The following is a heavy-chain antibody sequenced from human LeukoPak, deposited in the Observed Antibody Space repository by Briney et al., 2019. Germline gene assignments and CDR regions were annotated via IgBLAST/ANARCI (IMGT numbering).Heavy chain of an antibody. J-gene: IGHJ4*02. D-gene: IGHD6-13*01. Sequence: GASVKVSCKASGYTFTGYYMHWVRQAPGQGVEWMGRINPNSGGTNYAQKFQGRVTMTRDTSISTVYMELSRLRSDDTAVYYCARDQIAAAGKGDYWGQGTLVTVSS. CDR2: INPNSGGT. V-gene: IGHV1-2*02. CDR3: ARDQIAAAGKGDY. CDR1: GYTFTGYY.